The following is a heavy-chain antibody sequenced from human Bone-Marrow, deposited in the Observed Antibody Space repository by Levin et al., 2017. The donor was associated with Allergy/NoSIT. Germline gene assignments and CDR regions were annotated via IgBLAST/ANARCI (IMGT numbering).Heavy chain of an antibody. CDR1: GVSLSSRDYY. J-gene: IGHJ4*02. D-gene: IGHD2-2*01. CDR3: ARLVVPTTFFDY. Sequence: SQTLSLTCTVSGVSLSSRDYYWGWIRQPPGKGLEWIGHIFYTGKTYYNPYLQSPVSIFVDTSKNQFSLRLSSVTAADTAAYYCARLVVPTTFFDYWGQGTLVTVSS. V-gene: IGHV4-39*01. CDR2: IFYTGKT.